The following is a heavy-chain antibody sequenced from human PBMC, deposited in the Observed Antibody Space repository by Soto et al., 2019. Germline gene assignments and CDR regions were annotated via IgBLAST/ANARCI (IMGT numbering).Heavy chain of an antibody. Sequence: ASVKVSCKASGCTFTSYYMHWVRQAPGQGLEWMGIINPSGGSTSYAQKFQGRVTMTRDTSTSTVYMELSSLRSEDTAVYYCARVTFLQMGMAGAFDIWGQGTMVTVS. D-gene: IGHD3-16*01. CDR2: INPSGGST. CDR3: ARVTFLQMGMAGAFDI. CDR1: GCTFTSYY. J-gene: IGHJ3*02. V-gene: IGHV1-46*03.